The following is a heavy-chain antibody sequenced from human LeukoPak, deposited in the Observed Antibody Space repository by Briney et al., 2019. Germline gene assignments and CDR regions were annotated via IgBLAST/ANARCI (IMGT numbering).Heavy chain of an antibody. CDR1: GFTFSTYA. CDR3: ARGRKEIFDY. J-gene: IGHJ4*02. CDR2: ISYDGGTK. V-gene: IGHV3-30*04. D-gene: IGHD5-24*01. Sequence: GGSLRLSCAASGFTFSTYAMHWVRWAPGKGLEWVAVISYDGGTKYYADSVKGRFTISRDNSKNTLYLQLNSLRADDTAVYYCARGRKEIFDYWGQGTLVTVSS.